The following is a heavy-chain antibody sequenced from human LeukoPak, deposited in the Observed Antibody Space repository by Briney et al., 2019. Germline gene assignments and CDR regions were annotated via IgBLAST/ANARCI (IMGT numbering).Heavy chain of an antibody. J-gene: IGHJ4*02. V-gene: IGHV3-15*01. D-gene: IGHD3-10*01. CDR1: GFTFTNAW. Sequence: PGGSLRLSCAASGFTFTNAWMSWVRQAPGKGLEWVGRVKSKGDGETIDNAAPVKGRFTMSRDDSKATLYLQMDSLKAEDTAVYYCTTDLGLTMIRGVIVYWGQGALVTVSS. CDR2: VKSKGDGETI. CDR3: TTDLGLTMIRGVIVY.